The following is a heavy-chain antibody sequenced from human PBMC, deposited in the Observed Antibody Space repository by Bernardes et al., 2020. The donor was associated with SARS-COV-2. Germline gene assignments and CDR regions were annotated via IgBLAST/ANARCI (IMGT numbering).Heavy chain of an antibody. V-gene: IGHV3-9*01. Sequence: GGSLRLSCAASGFTFDDYAMHWVRQAPGKGLEWVSGISWNSGSIGYADSVKGRFTISRDNAKNSLYLQMNSLRAEDTALYYCAKFGYSYVGQYGMDVWGQGTTVTVSS. CDR2: ISWNSGSI. CDR1: GFTFDDYA. CDR3: AKFGYSYVGQYGMDV. D-gene: IGHD5-18*01. J-gene: IGHJ6*02.